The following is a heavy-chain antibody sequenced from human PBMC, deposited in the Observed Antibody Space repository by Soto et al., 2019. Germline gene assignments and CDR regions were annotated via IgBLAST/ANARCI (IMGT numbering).Heavy chain of an antibody. Sequence: SLRLSCAASGLTVSGSYMTWVRQAPGMGLQWVSVIYSDGSTYYADSVKGRFSISRDIAKNMLYLQMDSLRPEDTAIYYCAREGVTNYTDYYFDLWGHGALVTVSS. J-gene: IGHJ4*01. CDR2: IYSDGST. V-gene: IGHV3-66*01. CDR3: AREGVTNYTDYYFDL. D-gene: IGHD4-4*01. CDR1: GLTVSGSY.